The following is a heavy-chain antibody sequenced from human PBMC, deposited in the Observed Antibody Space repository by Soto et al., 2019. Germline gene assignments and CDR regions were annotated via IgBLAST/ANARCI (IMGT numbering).Heavy chain of an antibody. J-gene: IGHJ4*02. CDR2: IDWDDDK. CDR1: GFSLSTSGMC. V-gene: IGHV2-70*11. Sequence: KSGPTLVNPTQTLTLTCTFSGFSLSTSGMCVSWIRQPPGKALEWLARIDWDDDKYYSTSLKTRLTISKDTSKNQVVLTMTNMDPVDTATYYCARICRPRYCSSTSCYDREFDYWGQGTLVTVSS. D-gene: IGHD2-2*01. CDR3: ARICRPRYCSSTSCYDREFDY.